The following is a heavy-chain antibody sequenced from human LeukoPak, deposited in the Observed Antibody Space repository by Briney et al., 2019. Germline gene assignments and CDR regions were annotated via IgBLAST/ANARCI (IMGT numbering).Heavy chain of an antibody. CDR2: IYYSGST. J-gene: IGHJ4*02. CDR1: GGSISSSSYY. D-gene: IGHD3-10*01. Sequence: SETLSLTCTVSGGSISSSSYYWGWIRQPPGKGLEWIGSIYYSGSTYYNPSLKSRVTISVDTSKNQFSLKLSSVTAADAAVYYCAVFTMIRGVRWGQGTLVTVSS. CDR3: AVFTMIRGVR. V-gene: IGHV4-39*01.